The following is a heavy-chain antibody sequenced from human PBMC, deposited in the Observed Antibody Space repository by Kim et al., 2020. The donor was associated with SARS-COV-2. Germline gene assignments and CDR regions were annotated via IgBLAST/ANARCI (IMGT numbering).Heavy chain of an antibody. CDR3: AREGGGVLLWFGEGTYFDY. CDR1: GFTFSSYG. D-gene: IGHD3-10*01. Sequence: GGSLRLSCAASGFTFSSYGMHWVRQAPGKGLEWVAVISYDGSNKYYADSVKGRFTISRDNSKNTLYLQMNSLRAEDTAVYYCAREGGGVLLWFGEGTYFDYWGQGTLVTVSS. CDR2: ISYDGSNK. J-gene: IGHJ4*02. V-gene: IGHV3-33*05.